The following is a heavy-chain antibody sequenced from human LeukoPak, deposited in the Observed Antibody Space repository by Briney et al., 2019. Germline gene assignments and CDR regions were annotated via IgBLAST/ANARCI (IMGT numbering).Heavy chain of an antibody. Sequence: SGGSLRLSCTASGFTFSNYGMHWVRQAPGKGLEWVAIIWFDGSNKYYADSVKGRFTISRDNSKSMLFLQLNSLRAEDTALYYCARDLHYYVAMDVWGQGTTVTVSS. D-gene: IGHD3-10*02. CDR1: GFTFSNYG. CDR3: ARDLHYYVAMDV. J-gene: IGHJ6*02. CDR2: IWFDGSNK. V-gene: IGHV3-33*01.